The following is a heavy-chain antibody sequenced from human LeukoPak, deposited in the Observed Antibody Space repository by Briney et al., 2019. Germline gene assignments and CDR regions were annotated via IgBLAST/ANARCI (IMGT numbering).Heavy chain of an antibody. Sequence: GGSLRLSCVASGFTFSSYEMNWGRQAPGKGLEWVSYLSSSGNTMYYADSVKGRFTISRDNAKNTLYLQMNSLRAEDTAVYYCAKDYPEDYGMDVWGQGTTVTVSS. V-gene: IGHV3-48*03. J-gene: IGHJ6*02. CDR1: GFTFSSYE. CDR2: LSSSGNTM. CDR3: AKDYPEDYGMDV.